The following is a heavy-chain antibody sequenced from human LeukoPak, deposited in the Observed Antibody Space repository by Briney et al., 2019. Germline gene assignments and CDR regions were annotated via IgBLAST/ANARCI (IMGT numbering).Heavy chain of an antibody. CDR2: IYYSGST. CDR1: GGSISSGGYY. V-gene: IGHV4-31*03. CDR3: ARGASSGYYYNFDY. D-gene: IGHD3-22*01. J-gene: IGHJ4*02. Sequence: SQTLSLTCTVSGGSISSGGYYWSWIRQHPGKGLEWIGYIYYSGSTYYNPSLKSRVTISVDTSKDQFSLKLSSVTAADTAVYYCARGASSGYYYNFDYWGQGTLVTVSS.